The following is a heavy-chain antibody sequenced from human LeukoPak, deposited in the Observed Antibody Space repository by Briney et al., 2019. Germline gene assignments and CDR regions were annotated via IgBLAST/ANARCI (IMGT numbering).Heavy chain of an antibody. D-gene: IGHD3-22*01. J-gene: IGHJ3*02. CDR1: GFTVSSNY. CDR2: IYSGGST. Sequence: GGSLRLSCAASGFTVSSNYMSWVRQAPGKGLEWVSVIYSGGSTYYADSVKGRFTISRDNSKNTLYLQMNSLRAEDTAVYYCARDLGHYYDSSGYPSDAFDIWGQGTMVTVSS. CDR3: ARDLGHYYDSSGYPSDAFDI. V-gene: IGHV3-66*01.